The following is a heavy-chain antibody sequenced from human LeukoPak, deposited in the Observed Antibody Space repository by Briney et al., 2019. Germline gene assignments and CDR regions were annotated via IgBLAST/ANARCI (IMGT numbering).Heavy chain of an antibody. J-gene: IGHJ4*02. V-gene: IGHV1-69*05. CDR1: GYTFTSYG. Sequence: SVKVSCKASGYTFTSYGISWVRQAPGQGLEWMGGIIPIFGSANYAQKFQGRVTITTDESTSTAYMELSSLRSEDTAVYYCARGMSEAAYCGGDCYRSIAYWGQGTLVTVSS. CDR2: IIPIFGSA. D-gene: IGHD2-21*02. CDR3: ARGMSEAAYCGGDCYRSIAY.